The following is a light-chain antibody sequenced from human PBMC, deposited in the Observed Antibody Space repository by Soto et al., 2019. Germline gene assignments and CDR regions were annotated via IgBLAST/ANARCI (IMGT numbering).Light chain of an antibody. CDR3: HQHGGSPET. CDR1: QSVGSD. J-gene: IGKJ1*01. Sequence: EIVMTQSPATLSVSPGARATLSCRASQSVGSDLVWYRQKPGQAPRLLIYGASNRATGVPDRFSGSGSGTEFILTISGLEPEDSGIYHCHQHGGSPETFGQGTKVDIK. CDR2: GAS. V-gene: IGKV3-15*01.